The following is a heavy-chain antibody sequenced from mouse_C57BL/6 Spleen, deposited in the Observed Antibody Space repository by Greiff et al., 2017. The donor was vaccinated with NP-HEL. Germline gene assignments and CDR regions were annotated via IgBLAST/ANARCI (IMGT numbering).Heavy chain of an antibody. D-gene: IGHD1-1*01. CDR2: IDPETGGT. CDR1: GYTFTDYE. CDR3: TRDLYYGSSYDFDY. Sequence: QVQLQQSGAELVRPGASVTLSCKASGYTFTDYEMHWVKQTPVHGLEWIGAIDPETGGTAYNQKFKGKAILTADKSSSTAYMELRSLTSEDSAVYYCTRDLYYGSSYDFDYWGQGTTLTVSS. J-gene: IGHJ2*01. V-gene: IGHV1-15*01.